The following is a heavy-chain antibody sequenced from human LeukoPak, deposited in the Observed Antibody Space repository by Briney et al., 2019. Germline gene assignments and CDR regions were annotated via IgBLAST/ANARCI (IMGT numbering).Heavy chain of an antibody. V-gene: IGHV4-61*01. J-gene: IGHJ3*02. CDR1: GGSISSGSYY. CDR3: ARSYGWNAFDI. CDR2: ISYSGNT. Sequence: SETLSLTCTISGGSISSGSYYWNWIRQPPGKGLEWIGHISYSGNTNYNPSLKSRVTISVDTSKNPFSLKLSSVTAADTAVYYCARSYGWNAFDIWGQGTMVTVSS. D-gene: IGHD5-18*01.